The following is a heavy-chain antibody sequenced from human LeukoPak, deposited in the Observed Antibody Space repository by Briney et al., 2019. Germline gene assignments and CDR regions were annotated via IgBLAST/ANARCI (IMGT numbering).Heavy chain of an antibody. CDR1: GFTFSSYW. V-gene: IGHV4-4*02. J-gene: IGHJ6*03. Sequence: GSLRLSCAVSGFTFSSYWMSWVRQPPGKGLEWVGSIYYSGSTYYNPSLKSRVTISVDTSKNQFSLKLSSVTAADTAVYYCARDGCTSGVCYYSYYYMDVWGKGTTVTVSS. CDR2: IYYSGST. CDR3: ARDGCTSGVCYYSYYYMDV. D-gene: IGHD2-8*01.